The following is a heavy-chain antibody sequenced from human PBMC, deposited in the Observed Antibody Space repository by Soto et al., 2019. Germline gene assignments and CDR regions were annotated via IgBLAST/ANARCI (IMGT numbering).Heavy chain of an antibody. V-gene: IGHV3-53*01. CDR2: LYSGGST. Sequence: EVQLVESGGGLIQPRGSLRLSCAASGFTVSSNYMSWVRQAPGKGLEWVSVLYSGGSTYYADSVKDRFTISRDNSKNTLYLQMNGLRAEDTAVYYCARGGSRRLQLLFVFDSWGQGTLVTVSS. D-gene: IGHD1-1*01. J-gene: IGHJ4*02. CDR3: ARGGSRRLQLLFVFDS. CDR1: GFTVSSNY.